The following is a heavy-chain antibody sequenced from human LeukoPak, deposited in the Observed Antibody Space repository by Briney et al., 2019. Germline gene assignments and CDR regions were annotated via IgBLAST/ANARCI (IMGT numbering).Heavy chain of an antibody. CDR3: ATAPGTSYDY. J-gene: IGHJ4*02. Sequence: GGSLRLSCAASGFTFSTYNMNWVRQAPGKGLEWVSHISSGSGSIHYADPVRGRFIISRDTAKKSLYLQMNSLRDEDTAVYYCATAPGTSYDYWGQGTLVTVSS. CDR2: ISSGSGSI. D-gene: IGHD3/OR15-3a*01. V-gene: IGHV3-48*02. CDR1: GFTFSTYN.